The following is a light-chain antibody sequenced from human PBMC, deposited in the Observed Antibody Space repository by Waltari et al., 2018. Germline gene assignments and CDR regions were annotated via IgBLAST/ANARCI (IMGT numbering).Light chain of an antibody. CDR3: QQHGTLPAT. CDR1: QTVGSSS. Sequence: EIVLTQSPGTASLSPGERVTLSCRASQTVGSSSLAWYQQKPGQAPRLVIYRASRRATGFPDRFSGSGAGTEFSLTISRLEPKDFAVYYCQQHGTLPATFGQGTKVEIK. CDR2: RAS. J-gene: IGKJ1*01. V-gene: IGKV3-20*01.